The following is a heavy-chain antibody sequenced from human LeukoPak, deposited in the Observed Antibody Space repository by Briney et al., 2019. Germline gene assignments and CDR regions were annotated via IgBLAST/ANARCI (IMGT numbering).Heavy chain of an antibody. CDR2: IIPIFGIA. D-gene: IGHD2-2*01. V-gene: IGHV1-69*04. J-gene: IGHJ6*02. CDR3: ARDSRVVVVPAAMKYYYYGMDV. CDR1: GYTFTSYG. Sequence: ASVKVSCKASGYTFTSYGISWVRQAPGQGLEWMGRIIPIFGIANYAQKFQGRVTITADKSTSTAYMELSSLRSEDTAVYYCARDSRVVVVPAAMKYYYYGMDVWGQGTTVTVSS.